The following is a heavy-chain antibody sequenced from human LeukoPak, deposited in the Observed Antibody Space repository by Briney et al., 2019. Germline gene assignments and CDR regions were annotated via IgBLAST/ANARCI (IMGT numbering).Heavy chain of an antibody. Sequence: ASVTVSCKTSGYTLTGYYMHWVRQAPGRGLEWMGWINPNSGGTNYAQKFQGRVTMTRDTSITTAYMELSRLRSDDTAVYYCARELNRPTEEGYWGQGTLVTVSS. V-gene: IGHV1-2*02. CDR2: INPNSGGT. CDR3: ARELNRPTEEGY. J-gene: IGHJ4*02. CDR1: GYTLTGYY. D-gene: IGHD1-14*01.